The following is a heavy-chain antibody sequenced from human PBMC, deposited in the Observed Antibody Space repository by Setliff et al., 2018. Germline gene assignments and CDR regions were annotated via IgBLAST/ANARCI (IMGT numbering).Heavy chain of an antibody. D-gene: IGHD3-22*01. CDR3: ARDRSGAGDYYDSSGYYDY. V-gene: IGHV1-18*01. CDR1: GYTFTSYG. J-gene: IGHJ4*02. CDR2: ISAYNGNT. Sequence: ASVKVSCQASGYTFTSYGISWVRQAPGQGLEWMGWISAYNGNTNYAQKLQGRVTMTSDTSTSTAYMELRSLRSDDTAVYYCARDRSGAGDYYDSSGYYDYWGQGTLVTVSS.